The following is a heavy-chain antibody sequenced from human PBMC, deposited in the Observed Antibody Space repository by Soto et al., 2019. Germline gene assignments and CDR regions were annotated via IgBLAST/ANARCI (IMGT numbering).Heavy chain of an antibody. Sequence: SETLSLTCTVSGSSISSGSYYWSWIRQHPGKGLEWIGYIYHSGSTYYNPSLKSRATISLDSSKNQFSLKLSSVTAADTAVYYCARDYMAVVDWGQGTLVTVSS. V-gene: IGHV4-31*03. J-gene: IGHJ4*02. CDR2: IYHSGST. CDR3: ARDYMAVVD. D-gene: IGHD2-15*01. CDR1: GSSISSGSYY.